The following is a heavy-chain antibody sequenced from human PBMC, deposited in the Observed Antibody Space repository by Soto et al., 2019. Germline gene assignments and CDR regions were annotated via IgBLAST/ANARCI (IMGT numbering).Heavy chain of an antibody. J-gene: IGHJ6*02. Sequence: EVQLVESGGGLVQPGGSLRLSCAASGFTFSSYSMNWVRQAPGKGLEWVSYISYSSTTIYYADSVKGRFTMSRDNAKNSLYLQMNSPRDEDTAVYYCARGPEMATIHYYYYGMDVWGQGTTVTVSS. CDR1: GFTFSSYS. CDR3: ARGPEMATIHYYYYGMDV. V-gene: IGHV3-48*02. CDR2: ISYSSTTI.